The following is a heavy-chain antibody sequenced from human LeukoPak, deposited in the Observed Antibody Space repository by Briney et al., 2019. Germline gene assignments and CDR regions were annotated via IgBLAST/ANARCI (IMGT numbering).Heavy chain of an antibody. D-gene: IGHD2-15*01. CDR3: AAEDAGGGAFDI. CDR2: IVVGSGNT. CDR1: GFTFTSSA. Sequence: SVKVSCMPSGFTFTSSAVQWVRQARGQRLEWIGWIVVGSGNTNYAQKFQERVTITRDMSTSTAYMELSSLRSEDTAVYYCAAEDAGGGAFDIWGQGTMVTVSS. J-gene: IGHJ3*02. V-gene: IGHV1-58*01.